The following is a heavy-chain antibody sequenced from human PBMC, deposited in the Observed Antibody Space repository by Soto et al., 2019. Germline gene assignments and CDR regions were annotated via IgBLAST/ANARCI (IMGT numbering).Heavy chain of an antibody. CDR3: ARRELGTLPPHALDI. CDR2: IYPGDSDT. J-gene: IGHJ3*02. CDR1: GYSFTSYW. D-gene: IGHD7-27*01. V-gene: IGHV5-51*01. Sequence: GESLKISCKGSGYSFTSYWIGWVRQMPGKGLEWMGIIYPGDSDTRYSPSFQGQVTISADKSISTAYLQWSSLKASDTAMYYCARRELGTLPPHALDIWGQGTMVTVSS.